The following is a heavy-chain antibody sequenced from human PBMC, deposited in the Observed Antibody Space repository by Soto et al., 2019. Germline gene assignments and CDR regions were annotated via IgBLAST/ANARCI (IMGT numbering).Heavy chain of an antibody. CDR2: IYSGGYT. V-gene: IGHV3-53*01. J-gene: IGHJ4*02. D-gene: IGHD3-10*01. CDR3: AALRGGGGY. CDR1: GFTVSNNY. Sequence: EVQLVESGGGLIQPGGSLRLSCAVSGFTVSNNYMSWVRQAPGKGLEGVSVIYSGGYTAYGDSVKGRFTISRDNSKNTLYPQKKARGAGYSAVYYCAALRGGGGYWGQGTLVTVSS.